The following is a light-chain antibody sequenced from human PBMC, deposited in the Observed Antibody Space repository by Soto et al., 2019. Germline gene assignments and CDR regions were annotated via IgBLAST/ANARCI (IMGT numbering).Light chain of an antibody. Sequence: EVGMTQSLATVSVSPGERATLSCRASQSVSSNLAWYQQKPGQAPRLLIYGASTRATGIPARFSGSGSGTEFTLTISSLQSEDFAVYYCQQYNNWPPATFGQGTKVDIK. CDR2: GAS. CDR1: QSVSSN. J-gene: IGKJ1*01. V-gene: IGKV3-15*01. CDR3: QQYNNWPPAT.